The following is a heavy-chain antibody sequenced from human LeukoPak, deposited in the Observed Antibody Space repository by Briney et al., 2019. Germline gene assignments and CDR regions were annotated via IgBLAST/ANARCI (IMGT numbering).Heavy chain of an antibody. CDR1: GGSFSGYY. Sequence: SDTLSLTCAVYGGSFSGYYWSWIRQPPGKGVGWIGEINHSGSTNYNPSLKSRVTISVDTSKNQFSLKLSSVTAADTAVYYCARLGRWYSSSWHPPDYWGQGTLVTVSS. D-gene: IGHD6-13*01. CDR2: INHSGST. V-gene: IGHV4-34*01. CDR3: ARLGRWYSSSWHPPDY. J-gene: IGHJ4*02.